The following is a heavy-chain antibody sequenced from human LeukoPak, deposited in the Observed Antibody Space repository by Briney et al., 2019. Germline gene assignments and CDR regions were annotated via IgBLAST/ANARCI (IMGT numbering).Heavy chain of an antibody. Sequence: PSETLSLTCTVSGDSLSGYFWSWIRQTPGKGLAWIGYVHYSGATNYNPSLKSRVTMSVDTSKDQFSLKLNSVNAADTAMYYCARHRSPLESFHHWGQGTLVTVSS. D-gene: IGHD3-3*01. J-gene: IGHJ1*01. CDR3: ARHRSPLESFHH. CDR1: GDSLSGYF. V-gene: IGHV4-59*08. CDR2: VHYSGAT.